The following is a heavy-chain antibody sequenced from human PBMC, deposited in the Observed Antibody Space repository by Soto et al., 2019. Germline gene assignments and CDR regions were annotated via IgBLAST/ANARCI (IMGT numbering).Heavy chain of an antibody. J-gene: IGHJ5*01. V-gene: IGHV4-4*02. CDR3: ARDGHFHGFKS. Sequence: QVHLQESGPGLVKPSEHLSLTCSVSGDSIKTATWWGWLRELPGQGLERIGEIKHRGDANVNPALRSRVSMSVDRTKNKLGITLRSVSAAETAVYSCARDGHFHGFKSWGRGKLVTVSS. CDR2: IKHRGDA. CDR1: GDSIKTATW.